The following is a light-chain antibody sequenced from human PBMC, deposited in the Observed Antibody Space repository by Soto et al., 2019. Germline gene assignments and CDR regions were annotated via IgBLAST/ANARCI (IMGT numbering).Light chain of an antibody. CDR1: QGIRND. J-gene: IGKJ1*01. CDR2: AAS. V-gene: IGKV1-17*01. CDR3: LQHNSYPRT. Sequence: DIQMTQSPSSLYASVGDRVTITCRASQGIRNDLDWYQQKPGKAPKRLIYAASSLQSGVPSRFSGSGSGTEFTLTISSLQPEDFTTYYCLQHNSYPRTFGQGTKVEIK.